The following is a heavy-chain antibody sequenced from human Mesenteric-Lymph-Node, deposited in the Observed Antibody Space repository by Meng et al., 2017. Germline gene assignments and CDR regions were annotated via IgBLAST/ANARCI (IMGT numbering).Heavy chain of an antibody. J-gene: IGHJ5*02. CDR1: GGTFSSYA. Sequence: SVKVSCKASGGTFSSYAISWVRQAPGQGLEWMGGIIPIFGTANYAQKFQGRVTITADESTSTAYMELSSLRSDDTAVYYCAREPGDYVFWFDPWGQGTLVTVSS. CDR3: AREPGDYVFWFDP. V-gene: IGHV1-69*13. D-gene: IGHD4-17*01. CDR2: IIPIFGTA.